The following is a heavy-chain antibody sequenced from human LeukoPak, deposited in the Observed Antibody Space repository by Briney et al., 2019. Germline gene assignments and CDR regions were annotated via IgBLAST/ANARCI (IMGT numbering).Heavy chain of an antibody. CDR2: IYHSGST. CDR3: AREDYDSSGYYRPF. J-gene: IGHJ1*01. D-gene: IGHD3-22*01. CDR1: GYSISSGYY. V-gene: IGHV4-38-2*02. Sequence: SETLSLTCGVSGYSISSGYYWGWIRQPPGKGLEWIGSIYHSGSTYYKLSLKSRVTISVDTSKNQFSLKLNSVTAADTAVYYCAREDYDSSGYYRPFWGQGTLVTVAS.